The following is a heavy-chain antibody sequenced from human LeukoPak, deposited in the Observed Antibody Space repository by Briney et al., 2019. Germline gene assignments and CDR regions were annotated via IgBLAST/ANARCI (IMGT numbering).Heavy chain of an antibody. CDR2: IKQDGSEK. CDR1: GFTFNNYW. D-gene: IGHD6-6*01. Sequence: PGGSLRLSCAASGFTFNNYWMSWVRQAPGKGLEWVASIKQDGSEKTYVDSVKGRFTISRDNAKNSLYLQINSLRAEDTAVYYCARAPSDFDYWGQGTLVTVSS. J-gene: IGHJ4*02. V-gene: IGHV3-7*01. CDR3: ARAPSDFDY.